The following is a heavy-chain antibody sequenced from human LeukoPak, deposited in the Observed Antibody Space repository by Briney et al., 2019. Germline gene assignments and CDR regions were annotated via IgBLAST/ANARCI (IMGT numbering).Heavy chain of an antibody. CDR2: ISSSSSYI. Sequence: GRSLRLSCAASGFTSSSHAMHWVRQAPGRGLEWVSSISSSSSYIYYADSVKGRFTISRDNAKNSLYLQMNSLRAEDTAVYYCAASSGYYAANLDYWGQGTLVTVSS. CDR3: AASSGYYAANLDY. CDR1: GFTSSSHA. J-gene: IGHJ4*02. V-gene: IGHV3-21*01. D-gene: IGHD3-22*01.